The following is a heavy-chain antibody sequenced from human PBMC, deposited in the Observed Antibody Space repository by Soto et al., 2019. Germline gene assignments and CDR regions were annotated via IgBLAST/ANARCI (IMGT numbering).Heavy chain of an antibody. Sequence: PSETLSLTCAVSGGSISSSNWWSWVRQPPGKGLEWIGTISYIGSTYYNPSLDSRVIISVDTSKNQFSLKLRSVTATDTFVYYCVRQHWPRGWLDPWGQGTLVTVSS. CDR1: GGSISSSNW. CDR3: VRQHWPRGWLDP. J-gene: IGHJ5*02. D-gene: IGHD1-1*01. CDR2: ISYIGST. V-gene: IGHV4-4*02.